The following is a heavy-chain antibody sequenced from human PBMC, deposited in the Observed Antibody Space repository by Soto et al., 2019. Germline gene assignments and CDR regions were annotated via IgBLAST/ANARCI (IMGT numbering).Heavy chain of an antibody. CDR2: IIPLFNAT. CDR3: AINAERNAQKFDF. J-gene: IGHJ4*02. CDR1: GGIFKNFD. V-gene: IGHV1-69*01. D-gene: IGHD2-2*01. Sequence: QVQLVQSGSEVKRPGSSVKVSCKTSGGIFKNFDIGWVRQSPGQGLEWMGEIIPLFNATNYAQKFRGRVTVTADDSTRTAYMELNRLTYDDTAVYFCAINAERNAQKFDFWGQGTLVTVSS.